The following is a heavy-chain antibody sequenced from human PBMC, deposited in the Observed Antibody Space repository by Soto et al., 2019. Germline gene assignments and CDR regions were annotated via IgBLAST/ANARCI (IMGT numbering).Heavy chain of an antibody. CDR2: IYTSGST. CDR3: ARACSSNSCYDVFDY. J-gene: IGHJ4*02. Sequence: PSETLSLTCTVSGGSISSYYWSWIRQPAGKGLEWIGRIYTSGSTNYNPSLKSQVTMSVDTSKNQFSLKLSSVTAADTAVYYCARACSSNSCYDVFDYWGQGTLVTVSS. CDR1: GGSISSYY. V-gene: IGHV4-4*07. D-gene: IGHD2-2*01.